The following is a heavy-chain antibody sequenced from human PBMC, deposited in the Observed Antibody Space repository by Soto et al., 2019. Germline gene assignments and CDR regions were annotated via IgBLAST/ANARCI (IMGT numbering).Heavy chain of an antibody. Sequence: QVQLVQSGAEVKRPGSSVKVSCKASGGTFSSYAISWVRQAPGQGLEWMGGIIPIFGTANYAQKFQGRVTITADESSSTAYMELSSLRSEDTAVYYCAGSLKVFGVGPRYYYGMDVWGQGTTVTVSS. D-gene: IGHD3-3*01. J-gene: IGHJ6*02. V-gene: IGHV1-69*01. CDR1: GGTFSSYA. CDR3: AGSLKVFGVGPRYYYGMDV. CDR2: IIPIFGTA.